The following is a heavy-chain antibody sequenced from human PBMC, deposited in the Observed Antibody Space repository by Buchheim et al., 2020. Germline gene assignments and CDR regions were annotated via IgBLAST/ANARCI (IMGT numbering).Heavy chain of an antibody. CDR2: IYYSGST. CDR3: ARSPSFGYSSSRYYFDY. D-gene: IGHD6-13*01. J-gene: IGHJ4*02. CDR1: GYSISSSNW. V-gene: IGHV4-28*01. Sequence: QVQLQESGPGLVKPSDTLSLTCAVSGYSISSSNWWGWIRQPPGKGLEWIGYIYYSGSTYYNPSLNSRVTMSVDKSNNQFSLKLSSVTAVDTAVYYCARSPSFGYSSSRYYFDYWGQGTL.